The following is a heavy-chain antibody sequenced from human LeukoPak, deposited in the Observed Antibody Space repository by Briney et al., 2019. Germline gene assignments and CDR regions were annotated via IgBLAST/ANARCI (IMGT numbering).Heavy chain of an antibody. CDR1: GGSFSGYY. Sequence: SETLSLTCAVYGGSFSGYYWSWIRQPPGKGLEWIGEINHSGSTNYNPSLKSRATISVDTSKNQFSLKLSSVTAADTAVYYCARGKVLLWFGELLSSSNQPNYYFDYWGQGTLVTVSS. CDR3: ARGKVLLWFGELLSSSNQPNYYFDY. CDR2: INHSGST. V-gene: IGHV4-34*01. J-gene: IGHJ4*02. D-gene: IGHD3-10*01.